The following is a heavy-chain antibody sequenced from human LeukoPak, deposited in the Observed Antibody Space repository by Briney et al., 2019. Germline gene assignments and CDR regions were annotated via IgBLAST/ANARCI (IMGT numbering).Heavy chain of an antibody. CDR2: IYYSGST. Sequence: SETLSLTCTVSGGSISSSSYYWGWIRQPPGKGLEWIGSIYYSGSTYYNPSLKSRVTISVDTSKNQFSLKLSSVTAADTAVYYCARVRRDIVVVPAAHYMDVWGKGTTVTISS. J-gene: IGHJ6*03. V-gene: IGHV4-39*07. D-gene: IGHD2-2*01. CDR1: GGSISSSSYY. CDR3: ARVRRDIVVVPAAHYMDV.